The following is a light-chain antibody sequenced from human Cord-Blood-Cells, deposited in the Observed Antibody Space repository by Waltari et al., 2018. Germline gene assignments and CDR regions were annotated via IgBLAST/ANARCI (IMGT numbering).Light chain of an antibody. J-gene: IGLJ3*02. Sequence: QSVLTQPPSASGTPGQRVTISCSGSSSNIGSNYVYWYQQLPGTAPKRLLYRNKQLTSGVPGRFSGSKSCTSASLAISGLRSVDEADYYCAAWDDSLSGWVFGGGTKLTVL. CDR1: SSNIGSNY. V-gene: IGLV1-47*01. CDR2: RNK. CDR3: AAWDDSLSGWV.